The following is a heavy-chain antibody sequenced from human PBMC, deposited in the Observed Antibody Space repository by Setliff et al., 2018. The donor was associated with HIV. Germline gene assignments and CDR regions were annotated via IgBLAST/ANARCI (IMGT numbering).Heavy chain of an antibody. Sequence: ASVKVSCKASAYSFTDYFIHWVRQAPGQGLEWMGWINAADGNTKYSQKLQGRVTITRDTSASTAHMELSSLRSDDTAMYYCATIRGYYYDSSGQEYFQHWGHGTLVTVSS. J-gene: IGHJ1*01. CDR3: ATIRGYYYDSSGQEYFQH. V-gene: IGHV1-3*01. CDR1: AYSFTDYF. CDR2: INAADGNT. D-gene: IGHD3-22*01.